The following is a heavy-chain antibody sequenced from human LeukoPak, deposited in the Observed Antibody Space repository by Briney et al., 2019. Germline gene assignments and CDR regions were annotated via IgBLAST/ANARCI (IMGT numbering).Heavy chain of an antibody. CDR2: INSRSSTI. CDR1: RFTFSNYG. V-gene: IGHV3-48*01. J-gene: IGHJ4*02. Sequence: GGSLRLSCAASRFTFSNYGVNWVRQAPGKGLEWVSYINSRSSTIYYADSVRGRFTISRDNAKNSLYLQMNSLRAEDTAIYYCASGGYNWPFDYWGQGTLVTVSS. D-gene: IGHD5-24*01. CDR3: ASGGYNWPFDY.